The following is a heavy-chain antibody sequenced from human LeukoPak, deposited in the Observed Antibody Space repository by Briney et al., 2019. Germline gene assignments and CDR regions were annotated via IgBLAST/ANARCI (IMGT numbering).Heavy chain of an antibody. J-gene: IGHJ6*03. CDR1: GFTVSSNY. V-gene: IGHV3-66*01. D-gene: IGHD6-19*01. CDR3: AREGSSGWYSYYYYYMDV. Sequence: GGSLRLSCAASGFTVSSNYMTWVRQAPGKGLEWVSLIYSGGSTYYADSVKGRFTISRDNAKNSLYLQMNSLRAEDTAVYYCAREGSSGWYSYYYYYMDVWGKGTTVTVSS. CDR2: IYSGGST.